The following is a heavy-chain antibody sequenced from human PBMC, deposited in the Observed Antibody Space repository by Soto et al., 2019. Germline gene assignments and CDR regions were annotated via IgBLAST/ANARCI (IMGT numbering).Heavy chain of an antibody. CDR3: ARVFHPMTTHDAFDI. CDR2: INPNSGGT. V-gene: IGHV1-2*04. D-gene: IGHD4-17*01. Sequence: ASVKVSCKASGYTFTGYYMHWVRQAPGQGLELMGWINPNSGGTNYAQKFQGWVTMTRDTSISTAYMELSRLRSDDTAVYYCARVFHPMTTHDAFDIWGQGTMVTVSS. CDR1: GYTFTGYY. J-gene: IGHJ3*02.